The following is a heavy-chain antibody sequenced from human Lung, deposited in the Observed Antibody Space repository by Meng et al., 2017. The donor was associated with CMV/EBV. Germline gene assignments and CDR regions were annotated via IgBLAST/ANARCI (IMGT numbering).Heavy chain of an antibody. Sequence: ASXXVSXKASGYAFISYDINWVRQATGQGLEWMGWMNPNSGKTGYAQKFQGRDTITRDISINTAYMEVSSLRSEDTAVYFCARAGGNSNYYYGMDVWGQGTTVTVSS. J-gene: IGHJ6*02. V-gene: IGHV1-8*03. CDR3: ARAGGNSNYYYGMDV. D-gene: IGHD4-23*01. CDR1: GYAFISYD. CDR2: MNPNSGKT.